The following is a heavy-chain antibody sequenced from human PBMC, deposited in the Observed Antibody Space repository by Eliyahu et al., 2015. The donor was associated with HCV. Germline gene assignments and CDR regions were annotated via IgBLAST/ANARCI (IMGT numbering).Heavy chain of an antibody. CDR3: ASGGGGIAVTGTGGWFDP. CDR1: GGPITXXY. Sequence: QVQLQESGPGLVKPSETLSLTCXVSGGPITXXYXXWXRQPPGKGREWIGYIHYSWSTNYNPSLKSRVTISVDTSKNQFSLNLTSVTAADTAMYYCASGGGGIAVTGTGGWFDPWGQGTLVTVSS. D-gene: IGHD6-19*01. CDR2: IHYSWST. J-gene: IGHJ5*02. V-gene: IGHV4-59*01.